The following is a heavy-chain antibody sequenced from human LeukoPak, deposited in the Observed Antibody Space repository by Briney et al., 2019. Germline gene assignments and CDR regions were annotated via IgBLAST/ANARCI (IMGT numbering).Heavy chain of an antibody. CDR1: GGSISSGGYY. J-gene: IGHJ1*01. CDR2: IYYSGST. V-gene: IGHV4-31*03. Sequence: KPSQTLSLTCTVSGGSISSGGYYWSWIRQHPGKGLEWIGYIYYSGSTYYNPSLKSRVTISVDTSKNQFSLKLSSVTAADTAVYYGARAGGWDYYDSSGYYDSIDEYFQHWGQGTMVTVSS. D-gene: IGHD3-22*01. CDR3: ARAGGWDYYDSSGYYDSIDEYFQH.